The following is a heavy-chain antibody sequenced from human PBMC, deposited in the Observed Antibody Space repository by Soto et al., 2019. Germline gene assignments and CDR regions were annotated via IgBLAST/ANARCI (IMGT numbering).Heavy chain of an antibody. CDR3: ARHVIVDYAFDI. CDR2: IYYSGST. J-gene: IGHJ3*02. D-gene: IGHD1-26*01. CDR1: GGSISSSSYY. V-gene: IGHV4-39*01. Sequence: QLQLQESGPGLVKPSETLSLTCTVSGGSISSSSYYWGWIRQPPGKGLEWIGSIYYSGSTYYNPSLKSRVTISVDTSKNQFSLKLSSVTAADTAVYYCARHVIVDYAFDIWGQGTMVTVSS.